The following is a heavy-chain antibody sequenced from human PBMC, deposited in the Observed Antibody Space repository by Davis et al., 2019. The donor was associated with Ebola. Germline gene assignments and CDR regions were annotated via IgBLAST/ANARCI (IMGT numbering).Heavy chain of an antibody. V-gene: IGHV1-46*01. D-gene: IGHD6-19*01. J-gene: IGHJ4*02. Sequence: ASVKVSCKASGYTFTSYYMHWVRQAPGQGLEWMGIINPSGGSTSYAQKFPGRVTMTRDTSTSTVYMELSSLRSEDTAVYYCARSQHRYIAVAGLDYWGQGTLVTVSS. CDR1: GYTFTSYY. CDR2: INPSGGST. CDR3: ARSQHRYIAVAGLDY.